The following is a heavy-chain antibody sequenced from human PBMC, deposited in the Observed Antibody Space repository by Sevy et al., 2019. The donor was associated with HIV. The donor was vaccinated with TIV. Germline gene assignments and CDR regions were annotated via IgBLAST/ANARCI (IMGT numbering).Heavy chain of an antibody. J-gene: IGHJ6*02. D-gene: IGHD3-16*01. Sequence: GGSLRLSCEASGFSFSRYGMRWVRQVAGKGLEWVAVISFDGDNKYYSDSVRGRFAISRDNSENTMHLQMNNLRLDDTAVYYCAKGLSSIYPYSMDVWGQGTTVTVSS. CDR1: GFSFSRYG. V-gene: IGHV3-30*18. CDR2: ISFDGDNK. CDR3: AKGLSSIYPYSMDV.